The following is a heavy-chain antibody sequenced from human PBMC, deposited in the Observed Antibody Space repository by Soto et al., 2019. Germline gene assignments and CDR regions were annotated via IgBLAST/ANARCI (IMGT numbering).Heavy chain of an antibody. V-gene: IGHV2-5*02. CDR2: IYWDDDK. CDR1: GFSLSTSGVG. Sequence: QITLKESGPTLVKPTQTLTLTCTFSGFSLSTSGVGVGWIRQPPGKALEWLALIYWDDDKRYSPSLKSRLTITKDPSKNQVVLTMTNMDPVDTATYYCATRSCYYRDFDYWGQGTLVTVSS. J-gene: IGHJ4*02. CDR3: ATRSCYYRDFDY. D-gene: IGHD3-22*01.